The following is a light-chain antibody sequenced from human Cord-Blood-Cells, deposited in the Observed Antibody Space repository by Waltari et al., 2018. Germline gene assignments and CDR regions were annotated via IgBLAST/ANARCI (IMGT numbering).Light chain of an antibody. CDR3: QQYNSYSSFT. V-gene: IGKV1-5*01. CDR1: QSISSW. Sequence: IQMTQSPSTLSASAGDRVTITCRASQSISSWLAWYQQKPGKAPKLLIYDASSLESGVPSRFSGSGSGTEFTLTISSLQPDDFATYYCQQYNSYSSFTFGPGTKVDIK. CDR2: DAS. J-gene: IGKJ3*01.